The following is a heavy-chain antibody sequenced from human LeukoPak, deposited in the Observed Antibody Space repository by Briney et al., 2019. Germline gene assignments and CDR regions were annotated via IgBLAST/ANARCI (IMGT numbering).Heavy chain of an antibody. CDR2: ISAYNGNT. Sequence: GASVNVSCKASGYTFTSYGISWVRQAPGQGLEWMGWISAYNGNTNYAQKLQGRVTMTTDTSTSTAYMELRSLRSDDTAVYYCARAWGAGYCSSTSCYAYFQHWGQGTLVTVSS. D-gene: IGHD2-2*01. CDR3: ARAWGAGYCSSTSCYAYFQH. J-gene: IGHJ1*01. V-gene: IGHV1-18*01. CDR1: GYTFTSYG.